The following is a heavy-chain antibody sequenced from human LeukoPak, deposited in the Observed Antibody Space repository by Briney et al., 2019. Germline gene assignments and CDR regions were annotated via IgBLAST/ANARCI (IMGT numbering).Heavy chain of an antibody. Sequence: SQTLSLTCTVSGGSISSGDYYWSWIRQPPGTGLEWIGYIYYSGSTYYNPSLKSRVTISVDTSKNQFSLKLSSVTAADTAVYYCARTDMTTVTVNYYYYGMDVWGQGTTVTVSS. CDR1: GGSISSGDYY. CDR2: IYYSGST. CDR3: ARTDMTTVTVNYYYYGMDV. V-gene: IGHV4-30-4*01. D-gene: IGHD4-17*01. J-gene: IGHJ6*02.